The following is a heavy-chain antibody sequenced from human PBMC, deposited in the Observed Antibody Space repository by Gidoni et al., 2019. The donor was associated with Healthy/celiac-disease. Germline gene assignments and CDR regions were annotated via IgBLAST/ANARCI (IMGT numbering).Heavy chain of an antibody. CDR1: GGSISSGGHY. CDR3: AREGPQYYDILTGYFDY. Sequence: QVQLQESGPGLVKPSQTLSLTCPVSGGSISSGGHYWSWIRQHPGKGLEWIGYIYYSGSTYYNPSLKSRVTISVDTSKNQFSLKLSSVTAADTAVYYCAREGPQYYDILTGYFDYWGQGTLVTVSS. CDR2: IYYSGST. J-gene: IGHJ4*02. D-gene: IGHD3-9*01. V-gene: IGHV4-31*03.